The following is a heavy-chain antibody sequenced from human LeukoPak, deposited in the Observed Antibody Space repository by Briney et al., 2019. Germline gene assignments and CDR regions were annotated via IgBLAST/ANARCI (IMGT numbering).Heavy chain of an antibody. CDR1: GFTFDDYA. Sequence: GGSLRLSCAASGFTFDDYAMHWVRQAPGKGLEWVSGISWNSGSIGYADSVKGRFTISRDNAKNSLYLQMNSLRAEDTALYYCAGKNAFDIWGQGTMVTVSS. J-gene: IGHJ3*02. CDR2: ISWNSGSI. CDR3: AGKNAFDI. V-gene: IGHV3-9*01.